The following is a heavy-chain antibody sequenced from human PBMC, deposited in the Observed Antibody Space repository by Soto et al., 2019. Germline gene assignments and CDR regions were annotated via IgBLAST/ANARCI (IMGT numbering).Heavy chain of an antibody. V-gene: IGHV1-69*01. CDR2: IIPIFGTA. J-gene: IGHJ4*02. CDR1: GGTFSSYA. D-gene: IGHD3-10*01. Sequence: ASLKVSCKASGGTFSSYAIIWVRQAPGQGLEWMGGIIPIFGTANYAQKFQGRVTITADESTSTAYMELSSLRSEDTAVYYCARSNLISGSRPFDYWGQGTLVTVSS. CDR3: ARSNLISGSRPFDY.